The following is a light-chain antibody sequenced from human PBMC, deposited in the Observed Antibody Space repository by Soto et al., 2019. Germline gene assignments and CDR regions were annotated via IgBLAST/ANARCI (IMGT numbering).Light chain of an antibody. CDR2: GAS. V-gene: IGKV3-15*01. CDR3: QQYNNWPPIT. CDR1: QSVSSN. J-gene: IGKJ5*01. Sequence: EIVLTQSAATLSVTPGERATLSCRASQSVSSNLAWYQQKPGQAPRLLIYGASTRATGIPARFSGSGSGTEFTLTISSLQSEDFAVYYCQQYNNWPPITFGQGTRLEIK.